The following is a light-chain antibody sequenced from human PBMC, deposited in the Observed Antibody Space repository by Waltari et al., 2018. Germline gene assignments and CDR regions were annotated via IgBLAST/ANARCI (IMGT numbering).Light chain of an antibody. Sequence: EIQMTQFPSSLSASVGDRVTITCQASETILTYLAWYQSKPGKAPKLLIYGASKSQSGVPSRFAGSGSGTEFSLTINGLQPEDFATYYCQQTFGGPFTFGQGTKVDVK. CDR2: GAS. CDR3: QQTFGGPFT. V-gene: IGKV1-39*01. CDR1: ETILTY. J-gene: IGKJ3*01.